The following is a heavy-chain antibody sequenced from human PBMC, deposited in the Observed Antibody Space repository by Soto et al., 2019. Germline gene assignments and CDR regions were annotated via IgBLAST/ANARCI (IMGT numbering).Heavy chain of an antibody. J-gene: IGHJ4*02. CDR3: ASSRSGWYGLPYY. V-gene: IGHV1-3*01. CDR1: GYTFTSYA. CDR2: INAGNGNT. D-gene: IGHD6-19*01. Sequence: QVQLVQSGAEVKKPGASVKVSCKASGYTFTSYAMHWVRQAPGQRLECMGWINAGNGNTKYSQQLQRRVTITRDTSASTAYMELSSLRSEDTAVYYCASSRSGWYGLPYYCGQGTLVTVSS.